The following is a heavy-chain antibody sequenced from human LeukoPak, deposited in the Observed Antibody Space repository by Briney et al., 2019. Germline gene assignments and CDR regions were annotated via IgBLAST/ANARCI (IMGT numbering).Heavy chain of an antibody. Sequence: SETLSLTCAVYGGSFSGYYWSLIRQPPGKGLEWIGEINHSGSTNYNPSLKSRVTISVDTSKNQFSLKLSSVTAADTAVYYCASYAGDGGIAAAGEGDYWGQGTLVTVSS. CDR1: GGSFSGYY. D-gene: IGHD6-13*01. V-gene: IGHV4-34*01. CDR2: INHSGST. J-gene: IGHJ4*02. CDR3: ASYAGDGGIAAAGEGDY.